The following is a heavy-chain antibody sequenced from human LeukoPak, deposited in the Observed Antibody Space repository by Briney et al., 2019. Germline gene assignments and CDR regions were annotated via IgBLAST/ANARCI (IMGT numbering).Heavy chain of an antibody. CDR3: ARDRDRDYMDV. D-gene: IGHD2-15*01. Sequence: ASVTVSCKASGYTFTRYYMHWVRQAPGQGLEWMGIINPRGGSTSYAQKFQGRVTMTRDMSTSTVYMELSSLRSEDTAVYYCARDRDRDYMDVWGKGTTVTVSS. V-gene: IGHV1-46*01. CDR1: GYTFTRYY. CDR2: INPRGGST. J-gene: IGHJ6*03.